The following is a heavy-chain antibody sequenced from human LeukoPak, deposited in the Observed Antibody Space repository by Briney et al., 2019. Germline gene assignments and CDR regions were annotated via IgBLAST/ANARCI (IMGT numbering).Heavy chain of an antibody. Sequence: SETLSLTCTVSGGSISSSSYYWSWIRQPAGKGLEWIGRIYTSGSTNYNPSLKSRVTISVDTSKNQFSLKLSSVTAADTAVYYCARGGAYFWFDPWGQGTLVTVSS. CDR3: ARGGAYFWFDP. D-gene: IGHD3-16*01. V-gene: IGHV4-61*02. CDR1: GGSISSSSYY. J-gene: IGHJ5*02. CDR2: IYTSGST.